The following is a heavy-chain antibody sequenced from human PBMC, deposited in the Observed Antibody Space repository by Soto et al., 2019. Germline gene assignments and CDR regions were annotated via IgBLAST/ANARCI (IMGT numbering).Heavy chain of an antibody. V-gene: IGHV1-69*08. CDR3: ARDTTGTTGYFDY. CDR2: IIPILGIA. J-gene: IGHJ4*02. Sequence: QVQLVQSGAAVKKPGSSVKVSCKASGGTFSSYTISWVRQAPGQGLEWMGRIIPILGIANYAQKFQGRVTITADKSTSTAYMELSSLRSEDTAVYYCARDTTGTTGYFDYWGQGTLVTVSS. D-gene: IGHD1-1*01. CDR1: GGTFSSYT.